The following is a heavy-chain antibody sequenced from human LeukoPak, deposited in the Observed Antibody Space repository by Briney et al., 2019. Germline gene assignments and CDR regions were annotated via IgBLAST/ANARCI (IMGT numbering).Heavy chain of an antibody. CDR3: TRDGSGFYHYYYMDV. CDR1: SFTLTDYS. V-gene: IGHV3-21*01. CDR2: ISTVSTYK. D-gene: IGHD6-25*01. Sequence: PGGSLRLSCAASSFTLTDYSTNWVRQAPGKGREWVSSISTVSTYKKYADSAKGRFAISRDNSKDLLYLQMSSRSSEDTAVYYCTRDGSGFYHYYYMDVWGKGTTVTVSS. J-gene: IGHJ6*03.